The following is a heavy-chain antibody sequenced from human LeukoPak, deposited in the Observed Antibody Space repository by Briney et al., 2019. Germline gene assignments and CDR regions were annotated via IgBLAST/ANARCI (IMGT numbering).Heavy chain of an antibody. CDR2: ISGNGDTT. J-gene: IGHJ4*02. CDR3: AKGTMVRGDRDY. V-gene: IGHV3-23*01. Sequence: GGSLRLSCAASGFTFSSYAMSWVRQPPGKGLEWVSAISGNGDTTYYADSVKGRFTISRDNSKNTLYLQMDSLRAEDTAVYYCAKGTMVRGDRDYWGQGTLVTVSS. CDR1: GFTFSSYA. D-gene: IGHD3-10*01.